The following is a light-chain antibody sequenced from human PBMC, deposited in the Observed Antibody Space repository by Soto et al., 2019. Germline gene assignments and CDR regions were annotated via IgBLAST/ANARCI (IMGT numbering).Light chain of an antibody. CDR2: AAS. V-gene: IGKV1-27*01. CDR3: QKYNSAPST. J-gene: IGKJ5*01. CDR1: QGIGNF. Sequence: DIQMTQSPSSLSASVGDRVTITCRASQGIGNFLAWYQQKPGKVPTLLIYAASTLQSVVPSRFSGSGSGTDFTLTISSLQPEDVATYYCQKYNSAPSTFGQGTRMEIK.